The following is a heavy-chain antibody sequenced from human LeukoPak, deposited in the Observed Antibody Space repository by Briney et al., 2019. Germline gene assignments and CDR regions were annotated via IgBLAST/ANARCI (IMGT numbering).Heavy chain of an antibody. CDR3: AAIFGVVITAFDY. CDR2: IIPIFGTA. CDR1: GYTFTSYG. D-gene: IGHD3-3*01. V-gene: IGHV1-69*05. Sequence: ASVKVSCKASGYTFTSYGISWVRQAPGQGLEWMGGIIPIFGTANYAQKFQGRVTITTDESTSTAYMELSSLRSEDTAVYYCAAIFGVVITAFDYWGQGTLVTVSS. J-gene: IGHJ4*02.